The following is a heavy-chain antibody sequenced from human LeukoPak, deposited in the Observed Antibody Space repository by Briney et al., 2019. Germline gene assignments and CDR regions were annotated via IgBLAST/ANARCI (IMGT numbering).Heavy chain of an antibody. V-gene: IGHV3-30*18. CDR1: GFVFSSFG. CDR2: ISKDGSNK. D-gene: IGHD2-15*01. Sequence: GGSLRLSCAASGFVFSSFGMHWVRQAPGKGPDWVATISKDGSNKYYGDSVKGRFTISRDNSKNTLYLQMDSLRGEDTAAYYCAKEEDGYWGQGTLVTVSS. CDR3: AKEEDGY. J-gene: IGHJ4*02.